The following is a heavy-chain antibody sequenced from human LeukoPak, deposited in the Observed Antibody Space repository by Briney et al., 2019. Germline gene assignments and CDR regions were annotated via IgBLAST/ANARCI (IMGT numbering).Heavy chain of an antibody. CDR3: ARERVVSDYNWFDP. CDR2: VNRVGNT. Sequence: SETLSLTCAVHGASFSGYSWSWVRQPPGKGLEWIGEVNRVGNTIYNPSLKSRVTISIDTSTTQFSLRLSSVTVADTAVYFCARERVVSDYNWFDPSGHGTLVTVSS. J-gene: IGHJ5*02. D-gene: IGHD6-25*01. V-gene: IGHV4-34*01. CDR1: GASFSGYS.